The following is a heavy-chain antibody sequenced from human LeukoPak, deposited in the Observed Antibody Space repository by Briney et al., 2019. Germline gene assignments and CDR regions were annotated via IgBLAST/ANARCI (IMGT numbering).Heavy chain of an antibody. Sequence: PGRSLRLSCAASGFTFSSYGMHWVRQAPGKGLEWVAVIWYDGSNKYYADSVKGRFTISRDNSKNTLYLQMNSLRAEDTAVYYCARDPSTVVTPYAFDIWGQGTVVTVSS. V-gene: IGHV3-33*01. CDR3: ARDPSTVVTPYAFDI. CDR2: IWYDGSNK. D-gene: IGHD4-23*01. J-gene: IGHJ3*02. CDR1: GFTFSSYG.